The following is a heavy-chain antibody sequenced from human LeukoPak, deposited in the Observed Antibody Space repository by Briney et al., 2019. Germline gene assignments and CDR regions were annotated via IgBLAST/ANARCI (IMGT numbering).Heavy chain of an antibody. CDR3: ARVVYCSSTSCYTTCYMDV. J-gene: IGHJ6*03. D-gene: IGHD2-2*02. CDR2: ISAYNGNT. CDR1: GYTFTSCG. Sequence: ASVKVSCKASGYTFTSCGISWVRQAPGQGLEWMGWISAYNGNTNYAQKLQGRVTMTTDTSTSTAYMELRSLRSDDTAVYYCARVVYCSSTSCYTTCYMDVWGKGTTVTVSS. V-gene: IGHV1-18*01.